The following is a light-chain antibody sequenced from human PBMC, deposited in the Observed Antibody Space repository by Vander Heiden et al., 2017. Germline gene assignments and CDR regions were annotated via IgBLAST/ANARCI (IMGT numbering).Light chain of an antibody. J-gene: IGKJ2*01. CDR1: QSVSSN. V-gene: IGKV3-15*01. CDR2: DAS. CDR3: QQYNNWPYT. Sequence: EIVMTQSPATLAVSPGARATLPCRASQSVSSNCAGNQQNPAPTHRLRSYDASPRDTGIPARLSGSGSGTELTLTISSLQSEDCGVYYCQQYNNWPYTFGQGTKLEIK.